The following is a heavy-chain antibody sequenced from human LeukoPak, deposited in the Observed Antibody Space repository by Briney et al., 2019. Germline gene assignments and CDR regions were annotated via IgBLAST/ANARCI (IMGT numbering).Heavy chain of an antibody. D-gene: IGHD6-13*01. CDR3: AGDDSSSWWSY. J-gene: IGHJ4*02. Sequence: SETLSLTCTVSGGPISSYYWSWFRQPPGKGLEWIGNSYYSGSTKYNPSLKSRVTISVDTSKNQFSLKVNSVTAADTAVYYCAGDDSSSWWSYWGQGTLVTVSS. CDR1: GGPISSYY. V-gene: IGHV4-59*01. CDR2: SYYSGST.